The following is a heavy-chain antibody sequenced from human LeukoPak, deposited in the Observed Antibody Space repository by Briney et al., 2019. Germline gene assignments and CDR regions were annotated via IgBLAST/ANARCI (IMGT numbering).Heavy chain of an antibody. D-gene: IGHD3-3*01. J-gene: IGHJ4*02. CDR3: ARPRTYYDFWRGYPPFDY. CDR1: GGTFSNYA. V-gene: IGHV1-69*13. CDR2: IITNYGTT. Sequence: ASVKVSCKASGGTFSNYAISWVRQAPGQGLEWMGGIITNYGTTNYAQKYQGRVTITADESTTTVYMELSSLRSEDTAVYYCARPRTYYDFWRGYPPFDYWGQGTLVTVSS.